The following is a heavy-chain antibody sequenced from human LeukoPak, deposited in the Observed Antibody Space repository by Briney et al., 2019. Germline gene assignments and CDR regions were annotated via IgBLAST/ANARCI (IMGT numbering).Heavy chain of an antibody. Sequence: SETLSLTCAVYGGSFSGYYWSWIRQPPGKVLEWIGEINHSGSTNYNPSLKSRVTISVDTSKNQFSLKLSSVTAADTAVYYCARRGRGYSYGSDYWGQGTLVTVSS. J-gene: IGHJ4*02. D-gene: IGHD5-18*01. V-gene: IGHV4-34*01. CDR1: GGSFSGYY. CDR3: ARRGRGYSYGSDY. CDR2: INHSGST.